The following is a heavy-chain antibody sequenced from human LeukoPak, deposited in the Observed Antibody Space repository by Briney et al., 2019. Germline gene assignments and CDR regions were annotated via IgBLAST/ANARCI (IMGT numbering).Heavy chain of an antibody. V-gene: IGHV1-18*01. Sequence: ASVKVSCKASGYTFTSYGISWVRQAPGQGLEGMGWISAYNGNTNYAQKLQGRVTMTTDTSTSTAYMELRSLRSDDTAVYYCAVGSNCGGDCYPLYMDVWGKGTTVTVSS. CDR1: GYTFTSYG. CDR3: AVGSNCGGDCYPLYMDV. J-gene: IGHJ6*03. CDR2: ISAYNGNT. D-gene: IGHD2-21*02.